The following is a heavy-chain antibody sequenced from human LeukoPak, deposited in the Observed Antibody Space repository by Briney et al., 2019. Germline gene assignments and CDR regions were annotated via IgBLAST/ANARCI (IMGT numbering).Heavy chain of an antibody. Sequence: ASVKVSCEASGYTFTSYYLHWVRQAPGQGLEWMGMVNPSGCSTSYAQKFQGRVTMTRDTYTTTVYMELSSLTSDDTAVYYCARDSLAKLAPWDYWGQGTLVTVSS. CDR1: GYTFTSYY. J-gene: IGHJ4*02. V-gene: IGHV1-46*01. CDR2: VNPSGCST. D-gene: IGHD6-13*01. CDR3: ARDSLAKLAPWDY.